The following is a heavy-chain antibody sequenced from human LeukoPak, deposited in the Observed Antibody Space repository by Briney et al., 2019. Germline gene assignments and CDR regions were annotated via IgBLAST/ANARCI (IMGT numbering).Heavy chain of an antibody. CDR2: TNPNSGGT. Sequence: ASVKVSCKASGYTFTGYYMHWVRQAPGQGLEWMGWTNPNSGGTNYAQKFQGRVTMTRDTSTSTAYMELSRLRSDDTAVYYCARDSDYGDYTAFDIWGQGTMATVSS. D-gene: IGHD4-17*01. CDR3: ARDSDYGDYTAFDI. V-gene: IGHV1-2*02. CDR1: GYTFTGYY. J-gene: IGHJ3*02.